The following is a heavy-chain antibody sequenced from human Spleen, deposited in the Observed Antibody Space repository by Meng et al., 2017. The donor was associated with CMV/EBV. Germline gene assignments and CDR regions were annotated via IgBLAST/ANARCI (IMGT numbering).Heavy chain of an antibody. CDR1: FRRFA. D-gene: IGHD3-3*01. CDR3: ARGHFDSSGSTYYHYYAMDV. V-gene: IGHV1-69*06. CDR2: IIPIFTRP. Sequence: FRRFAINWVRQAPGQGLEWVGGIIPIFTRPDYAQKFQGRVTISADRSTSTAYMELSSLRSDDTAVYYCARGHFDSSGSTYYHYYAMDVWGQGTMVTVSS. J-gene: IGHJ6*02.